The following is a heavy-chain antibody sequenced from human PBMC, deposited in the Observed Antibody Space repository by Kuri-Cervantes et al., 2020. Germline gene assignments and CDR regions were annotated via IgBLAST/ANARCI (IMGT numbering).Heavy chain of an antibody. CDR1: GGSIINYY. CDR3: ARELVRVGATKRYYFDY. Sequence: ESLKISCTVSGGSIINYYWSWIRQPPGKGLEWIGYIYYSGSTNYNPSLKSRVTISVDTSKNQFSLKLSSVTAADTAVYYCARELVRVGATKRYYFDYWGQGTLVTVSS. J-gene: IGHJ4*02. V-gene: IGHV4-59*01. D-gene: IGHD1-26*01. CDR2: IYYSGST.